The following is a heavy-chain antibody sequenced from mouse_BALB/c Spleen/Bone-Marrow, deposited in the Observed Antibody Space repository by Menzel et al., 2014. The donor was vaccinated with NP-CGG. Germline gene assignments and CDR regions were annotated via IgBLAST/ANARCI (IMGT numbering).Heavy chain of an antibody. Sequence: QVHVKQSGAELARPGTSVKVSCKASGYASTNYLIEWVKQRPGQGLEWIGVINPGSRSTNYNEKFKGKATLTADKSSSTAYMQLSSLTSDDSAVYFCARRTTGVAPFDYWGQGTTLTVSS. J-gene: IGHJ2*01. CDR3: ARRTTGVAPFDY. D-gene: IGHD1-1*01. CDR2: INPGSRST. V-gene: IGHV1-54*01. CDR1: GYASTNYL.